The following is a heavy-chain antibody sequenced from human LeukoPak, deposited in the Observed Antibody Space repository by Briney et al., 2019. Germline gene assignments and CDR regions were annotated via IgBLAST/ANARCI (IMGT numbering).Heavy chain of an antibody. Sequence: SETLSLTCTVSGGSISSYYWSWIRQPPGKGLEWIGYIYYSGSTNYNPSPKSRVTISVDTSKNQFSLKLSSVTAADTAVYYCARAQYSSSWDYWGQGTLVTVSS. CDR3: ARAQYSSSWDY. CDR1: GGSISSYY. CDR2: IYYSGST. D-gene: IGHD6-13*01. J-gene: IGHJ4*02. V-gene: IGHV4-59*01.